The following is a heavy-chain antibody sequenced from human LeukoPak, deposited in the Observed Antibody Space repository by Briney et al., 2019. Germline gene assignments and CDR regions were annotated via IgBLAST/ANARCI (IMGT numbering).Heavy chain of an antibody. D-gene: IGHD2-15*01. Sequence: GRSLRLSCAASGSTFSSYGMHWVRQAPGKGLEWVAVISYDGSNKYYADSVKGRFTISRDNSKNTLYLQMNSLRAEDTAVYYCAKDPRKLVAATGAEYFQHWGQGTLVTVSS. CDR2: ISYDGSNK. CDR3: AKDPRKLVAATGAEYFQH. J-gene: IGHJ1*01. CDR1: GSTFSSYG. V-gene: IGHV3-30*18.